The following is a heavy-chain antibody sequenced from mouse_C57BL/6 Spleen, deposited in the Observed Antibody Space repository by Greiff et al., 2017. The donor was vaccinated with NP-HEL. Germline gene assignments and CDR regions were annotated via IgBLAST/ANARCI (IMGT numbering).Heavy chain of an antibody. J-gene: IGHJ3*01. Sequence: EVKLVESGGGLVKPGGSLKLSCAASGFTFSDYGMHWVRQAPEKGLEWVAYISSGSSTIYYADTVKGRFTISRDNAKNTLFLQMTSLRSEDTAMYYCARRYSNWDWFAYWGQGTLVTVSA. CDR2: ISSGSSTI. CDR1: GFTFSDYG. D-gene: IGHD2-5*01. V-gene: IGHV5-17*01. CDR3: ARRYSNWDWFAY.